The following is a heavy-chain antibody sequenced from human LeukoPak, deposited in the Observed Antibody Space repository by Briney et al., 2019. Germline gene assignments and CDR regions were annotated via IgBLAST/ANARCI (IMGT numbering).Heavy chain of an antibody. J-gene: IGHJ5*02. Sequence: PSETLSLTCAVYGGSFSGYYWSWIRQPPGKGLEWIGEINHSGSTNYNPSLKSRVTISVDKSKNQFSLKLSSVTAADTAVYYCAREIKYCSGGSCYSGWFDPWGQGTLVTVSS. D-gene: IGHD2-15*01. CDR1: GGSFSGYY. V-gene: IGHV4-34*01. CDR2: INHSGST. CDR3: AREIKYCSGGSCYSGWFDP.